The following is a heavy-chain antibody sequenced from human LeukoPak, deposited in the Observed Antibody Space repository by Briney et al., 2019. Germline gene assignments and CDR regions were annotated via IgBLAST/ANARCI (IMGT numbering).Heavy chain of an antibody. CDR2: INSDGTTT. J-gene: IGHJ4*02. CDR3: AAYSGLDS. Sequence: PGGSLRLSCAASGFTFSSYWMHWVRQAPGKGLVWVSHINSDGTTTSYADSVKGRFTISRDNAKNSLYLQMDSLRAEDTAVYYCAAYSGLDSWGQGTLVTVSS. CDR1: GFTFSSYW. D-gene: IGHD2-15*01. V-gene: IGHV3-74*01.